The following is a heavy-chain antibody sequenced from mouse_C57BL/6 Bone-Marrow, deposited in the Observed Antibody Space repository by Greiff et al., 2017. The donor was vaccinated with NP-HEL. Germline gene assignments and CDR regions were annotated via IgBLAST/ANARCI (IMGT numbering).Heavy chain of an antibody. CDR1: GFNIKDYY. D-gene: IGHD1-1*01. Sequence: VQLKQSGAELVKPGASVKLSCTASGFNIKDYYMHWVKQRTEQGLEWIGRFDPEDGETKYAPKFQGKATITADTSSNTAYLQLSSLTSEDTAVYHCARSFIPTVVAGFDYWGQGTTLTVSS. CDR2: FDPEDGET. V-gene: IGHV14-2*01. CDR3: ARSFIPTVVAGFDY. J-gene: IGHJ2*01.